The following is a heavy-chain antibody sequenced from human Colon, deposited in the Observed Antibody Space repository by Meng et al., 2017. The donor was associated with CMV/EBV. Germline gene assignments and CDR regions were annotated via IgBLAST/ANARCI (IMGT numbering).Heavy chain of an antibody. V-gene: IGHV1-18*01. J-gene: IGHJ5*02. CDR1: YG. Sequence: YGNAWVRQAPGQGLEWMGWISDHNGNTNYAQKFQGRVTVTTDTSTGTVYMELGSLRSDDTAVYYCARDLTGYCSSSTCYIGWFDAWGQGTLVTVSS. D-gene: IGHD2-2*01. CDR2: ISDHNGNT. CDR3: ARDLTGYCSSSTCYIGWFDA.